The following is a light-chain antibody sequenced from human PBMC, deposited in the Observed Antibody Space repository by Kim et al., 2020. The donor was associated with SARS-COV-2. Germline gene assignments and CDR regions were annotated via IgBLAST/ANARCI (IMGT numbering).Light chain of an antibody. Sequence: EILMTQSPAPLSVSPGETATLSCRASQSVTDNLAWYQQKPGQAPRLLIYGASTRATGIPARFSGSGSGTDFTLIISSLPSEDFALYYCQHYDTWPPETFGQGTKLEI. V-gene: IGKV3-15*01. CDR2: GAS. J-gene: IGKJ2*01. CDR1: QSVTDN. CDR3: QHYDTWPPET.